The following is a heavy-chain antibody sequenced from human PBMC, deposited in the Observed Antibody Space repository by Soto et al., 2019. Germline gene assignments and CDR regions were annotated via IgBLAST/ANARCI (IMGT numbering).Heavy chain of an antibody. CDR3: ARFLPSDVEIGG. D-gene: IGHD3-16*01. CDR2: MNANSGNT. Sequence: ASVKVSCKASGYTFTSYDINWVRQATGQGLEWMGWMNANSGNTGYAQKFQGRVTMTRNTSISTAYMELSSLRSDDTAVYYCARFLPSDVEIGGWGQGTLVTVCS. CDR1: GYTFTSYD. V-gene: IGHV1-8*01. J-gene: IGHJ4*02.